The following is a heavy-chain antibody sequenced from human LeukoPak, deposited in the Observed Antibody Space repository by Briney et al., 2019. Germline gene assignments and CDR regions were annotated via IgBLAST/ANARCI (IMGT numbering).Heavy chain of an antibody. V-gene: IGHV3-30*18. CDR3: AKLIGGYYSDYFDY. J-gene: IGHJ4*02. CDR2: ILYDGSNK. Sequence: GGSLRFSCAASGFTFSSYGMHWVRQAPGKGLEWVAVILYDGSNKYYADSVKGRFTISRDNSKNTLYLQMNSLRAEDTAVYYCAKLIGGYYSDYFDYWGQGTLVTVSS. D-gene: IGHD3-22*01. CDR1: GFTFSSYG.